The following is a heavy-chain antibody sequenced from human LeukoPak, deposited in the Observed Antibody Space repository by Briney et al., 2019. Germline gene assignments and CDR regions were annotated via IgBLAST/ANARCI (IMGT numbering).Heavy chain of an antibody. CDR1: GYSFTSYW. D-gene: IGHD6-13*01. Sequence: GESPRISCKGSGYSFTSYWISWVRQMPGKGLEWMGRIDPSDSYTNYSPSFQGHVTISADKSISTAYLQWSSLKASDTAMYYCAIAAAGYYYYGMDVWGKGTTVTVSS. J-gene: IGHJ6*04. CDR2: IDPSDSYT. V-gene: IGHV5-10-1*01. CDR3: AIAAAGYYYYGMDV.